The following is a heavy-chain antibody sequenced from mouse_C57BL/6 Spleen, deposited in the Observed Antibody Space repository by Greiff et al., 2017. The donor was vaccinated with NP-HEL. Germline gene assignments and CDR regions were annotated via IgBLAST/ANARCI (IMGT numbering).Heavy chain of an antibody. CDR3: ARFFPYCGSSYEAY. CDR1: GYTFTSYG. CDR2: IYPRSGNT. V-gene: IGHV1-81*01. Sequence: QVQLQQSGAELARPGASVKLSCKASGYTFTSYGISWVKQRTGQGLEWIGEIYPRSGNTYYNEQFKGKANLTADKSSSTAYMWLRSLTAEDSAVYCCARFFPYCGSSYEAYWGQGTTLTGSS. J-gene: IGHJ2*01. D-gene: IGHD1-1*01.